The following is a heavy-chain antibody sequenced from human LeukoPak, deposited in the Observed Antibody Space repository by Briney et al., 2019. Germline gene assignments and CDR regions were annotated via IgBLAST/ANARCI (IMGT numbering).Heavy chain of an antibody. CDR3: GNGPTKAGYHYYFDY. D-gene: IGHD5-12*01. V-gene: IGHV3-30*02. CDR2: IPYDGSNK. J-gene: IGHJ4*02. Sequence: PGGSLRLSCAASGFTFSDFGMHWVRQAPGQGLEWVTFIPYDGSNKYYADSVKGRFTISRDNSKNTLSLQMNSLRAEDTAIYYCGNGPTKAGYHYYFDYWGQGTLVTVSS. CDR1: GFTFSDFG.